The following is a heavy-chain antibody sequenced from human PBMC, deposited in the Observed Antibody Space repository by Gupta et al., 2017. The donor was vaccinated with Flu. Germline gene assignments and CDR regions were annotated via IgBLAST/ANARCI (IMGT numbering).Heavy chain of an antibody. CDR2: IYTGGDT. D-gene: IGHD3-22*01. V-gene: IGHV4-61*02. J-gene: IGHJ3*02. CDR1: GGSVHPGHYY. CDR3: ARAPFYFDNSGAFDI. Sequence: QVQLQESGPGLVKPSQTLSLACTVPGGSVHPGHYYWVWTRQPAVKGLEWVGQIYTGGDTLYTPSLKNRVTISLDASKNQVSLRLLSVTAAVTAVYLCARAPFYFDNSGAFDIWGQGTAVSVSS.